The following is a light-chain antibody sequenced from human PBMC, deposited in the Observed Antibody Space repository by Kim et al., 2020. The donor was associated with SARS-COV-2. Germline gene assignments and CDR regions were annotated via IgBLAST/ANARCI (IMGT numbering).Light chain of an antibody. J-gene: IGKJ1*01. CDR2: GAS. CDR1: QDIRND. V-gene: IGKV1-6*01. CDR3: LQDYSYPRT. Sequence: SSVGDRVTIACRASQDIRNDLGWYQHKSGQAPKVLIYGASTLQSGVPSRFSGSGSGTDFTLTISSLQPEDFATYYCLQDYSYPRTFGQGTKVDIK.